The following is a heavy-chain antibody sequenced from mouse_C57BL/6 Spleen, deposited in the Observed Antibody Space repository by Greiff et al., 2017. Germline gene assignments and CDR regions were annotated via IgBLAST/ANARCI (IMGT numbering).Heavy chain of an antibody. J-gene: IGHJ4*01. CDR3: ARPYGNYNAMDY. D-gene: IGHD2-1*01. CDR1: GYTFTSYT. V-gene: IGHV1-4*01. Sequence: VQLQQSGAELARPGASVKMSCKASGYTFTSYTMHWVKQRPGQGLEWIGYINPSSGYTKYYQKFKDKATLTADKSSSTAYMQLSSLTSEDSAVDYCARPYGNYNAMDYWGQGTSVTVSS. CDR2: INPSSGYT.